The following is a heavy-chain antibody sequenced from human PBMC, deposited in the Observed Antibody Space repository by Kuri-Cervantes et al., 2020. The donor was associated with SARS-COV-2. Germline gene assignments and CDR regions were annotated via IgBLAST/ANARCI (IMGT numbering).Heavy chain of an antibody. CDR3: ASRYCSGGSCYGGPYYFDY. V-gene: IGHV4-34*01. CDR1: GGSFSGYY. CDR2: INHSGST. Sequence: SETLSLTCAVYGGSFSGYYWSWIRQPPGKGLEWIGEINHSGSTNYNPSLKSRVTISVDTSKNQFSLKLSSVTAADTAVYYCASRYCSGGSCYGGPYYFDYGGQGTLVTVSS. J-gene: IGHJ4*02. D-gene: IGHD2-15*01.